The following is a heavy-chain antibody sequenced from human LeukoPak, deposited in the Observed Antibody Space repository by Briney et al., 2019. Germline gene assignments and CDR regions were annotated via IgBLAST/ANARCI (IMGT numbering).Heavy chain of an antibody. CDR3: AKPAIDHYDSSGYYSSYFFDY. J-gene: IGHJ4*02. V-gene: IGHV1-2*02. CDR2: INPNDGGT. D-gene: IGHD3-22*01. CDR1: GYTFTGHY. Sequence: GASVKVSFKASGYTFTGHYMHWVRQAPGQGLEWMGWINPNDGGTNYAQKFQGRVTMTRDTSISTAYMELSRLRSDDTALYYCAKPAIDHYDSSGYYSSYFFDYWGQGALVTVSS.